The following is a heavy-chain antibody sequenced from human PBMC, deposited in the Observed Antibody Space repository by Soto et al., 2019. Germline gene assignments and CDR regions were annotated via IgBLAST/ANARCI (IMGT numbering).Heavy chain of an antibody. D-gene: IGHD1-26*01. V-gene: IGHV5-10-1*01. CDR3: AVKSGTMHAFDI. Sequence: GESLKISCKGSGYSCTSYWISWVRQMPGKGLEWMGRIDPSDSYTNYSPSFQGHVTISADKSISTAYLQWSSLKASDTAMYYCAVKSGTMHAFDIWGQGTMVTVSS. CDR1: GYSCTSYW. J-gene: IGHJ3*02. CDR2: IDPSDSYT.